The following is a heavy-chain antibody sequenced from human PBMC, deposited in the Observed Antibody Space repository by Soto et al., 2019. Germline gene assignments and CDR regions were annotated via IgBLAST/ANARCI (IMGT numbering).Heavy chain of an antibody. CDR2: INASDGNT. V-gene: IGHV1-3*01. CDR1: GYTFTSYY. J-gene: IGHJ6*02. CDR3: ARDSLSAYYYGMDV. Sequence: ASVKVSCKASGYTFTSYYMHWVRQAPGQRLEWMGIINASDGNTKYSQKFQGRVTITRDTSASTAYMELSSLRSEDTAVYYCARDSLSAYYYGMDVWGQGTTVTVSS.